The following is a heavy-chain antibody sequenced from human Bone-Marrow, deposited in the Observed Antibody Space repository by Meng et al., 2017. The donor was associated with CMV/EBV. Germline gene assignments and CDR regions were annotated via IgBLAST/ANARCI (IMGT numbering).Heavy chain of an antibody. CDR3: ARDRERASSGWDPGIDY. J-gene: IGHJ4*02. CDR1: GFTVSSNY. Sequence: GGSLRLSCAASGFTVSSNYMSWVRQAPGKGLEWVANIKQDGSEKYYVDSVKGRFTISRDNAKNSLFLQMDSLRVEDTAVYYCARDRERASSGWDPGIDYWGQGTLVTVSS. V-gene: IGHV3-7*01. CDR2: IKQDGSEK. D-gene: IGHD6-19*01.